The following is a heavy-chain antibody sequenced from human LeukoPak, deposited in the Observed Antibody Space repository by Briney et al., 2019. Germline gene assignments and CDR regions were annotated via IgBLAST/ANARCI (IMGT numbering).Heavy chain of an antibody. CDR1: GFTVSDNH. J-gene: IGHJ4*02. CDR2: IYSGGTT. CDR3: ARDRYSSGRYYFDY. Sequence: GGSLRLSCAASGFTVSDNHMSWVRQAPGKGLEWVSIIYSGGTTYYADSVKGRFTISRDNSKNTLFLQMNSLRVEDTAVYYCARDRYSSGRYYFDYWGQGTLVTVSS. V-gene: IGHV3-66*01. D-gene: IGHD6-19*01.